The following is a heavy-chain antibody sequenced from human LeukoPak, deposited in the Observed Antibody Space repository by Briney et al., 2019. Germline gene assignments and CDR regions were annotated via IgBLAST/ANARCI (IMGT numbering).Heavy chain of an antibody. CDR2: ISWNSASI. J-gene: IGHJ6*03. CDR3: VKGHCSSSSCFPNYYYYMDV. V-gene: IGHV3-9*01. Sequence: PGGSLRLSCAASGFTVSSNYMSWVRQAPGKGLEWVSGISWNSASIAYADSVKGRFTISRDNAKNLLFLQMTSLRAADTALYYCVKGHCSSSSCFPNYYYYMDVWGTGTTVTVSS. CDR1: GFTVSSNY. D-gene: IGHD2-15*01.